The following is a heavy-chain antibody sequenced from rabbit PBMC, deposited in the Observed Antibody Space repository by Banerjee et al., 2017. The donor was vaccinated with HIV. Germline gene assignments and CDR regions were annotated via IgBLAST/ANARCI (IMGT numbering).Heavy chain of an antibody. J-gene: IGHJ6*01. Sequence: QLVESGGGLVQPGGSLKLSCKASGFDFSSYYMSWVRQAPGKGLEWIGYIDSVFGSTYYAGWVNGRFPISSHNAQNTLYLQLNSLTAADTATYFCARNSIYSRAYGMDLWGPGTLVTVS. CDR1: GFDFSSYY. D-gene: IGHD8-1*01. CDR3: ARNSIYSRAYGMDL. CDR2: IDSVFGST. V-gene: IGHV1S7*01.